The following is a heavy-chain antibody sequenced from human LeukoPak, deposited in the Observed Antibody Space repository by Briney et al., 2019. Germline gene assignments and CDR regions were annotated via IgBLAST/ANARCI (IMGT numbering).Heavy chain of an antibody. CDR3: AKKYNRQDIDAFAV. CDR1: GDSMSNSNW. Sequence: SETLSPTCDVSGDSMSNSNWWSWVRQSPGKGLEWIGEIFRSGTTNYNPSLQSRVTISADASKKQFFLELKSLTAADTAIYYCAKKYNRQDIDAFAVWGQGTRVNVSS. D-gene: IGHD1-14*01. V-gene: IGHV4-4*02. J-gene: IGHJ3*01. CDR2: IFRSGTT.